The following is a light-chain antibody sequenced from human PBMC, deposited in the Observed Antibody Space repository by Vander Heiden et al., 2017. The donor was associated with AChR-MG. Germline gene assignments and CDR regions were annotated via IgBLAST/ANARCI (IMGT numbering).Light chain of an antibody. CDR3: MQALQTPFT. J-gene: IGKJ4*01. CDR2: LGS. CDR1: QSLLQINGYNY. V-gene: IGKV2-28*01. Sequence: DIVMTQSPLFLPVTPGEPASISCRSSQSLLQINGYNYLDWYLQKPGQSPQLLISLGSNRASGVPDRFSGSGSGTDFTLKISRVEAEDVGVYYCMQALQTPFTFGGGTKVEI.